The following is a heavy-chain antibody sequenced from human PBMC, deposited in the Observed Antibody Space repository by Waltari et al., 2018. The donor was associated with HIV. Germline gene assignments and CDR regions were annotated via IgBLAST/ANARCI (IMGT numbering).Heavy chain of an antibody. CDR1: GFSFSTYS. V-gene: IGHV3-48*01. Sequence: EVQLVESGGGLVQPGGSLRLSCAASGFSFSTYSMSWVRQAPGKELEWVSYISTSSSTIYHADSLKGRFTISRDNAKNSLYLQMNSLRAEDTAVYYCARDRNSRGAFEIWGQGTMVTVSS. J-gene: IGHJ3*02. D-gene: IGHD5-18*01. CDR2: ISTSSSTI. CDR3: ARDRNSRGAFEI.